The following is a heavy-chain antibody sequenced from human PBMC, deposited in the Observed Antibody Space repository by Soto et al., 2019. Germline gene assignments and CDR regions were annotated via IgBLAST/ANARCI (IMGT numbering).Heavy chain of an antibody. Sequence: EVQLVESGGGLVKPGGSLRLSCAASGFTFSSYSMNWVRQAPGKGLEWVSSISSSSSYIYYADSVKGRFTISRDNANNSLYLQMNSLRAEDTAVYYCAREEVAATVTTYYYYYYYMDVWGKGTTVTVSS. CDR1: GFTFSSYS. CDR3: AREEVAATVTTYYYYYYYMDV. V-gene: IGHV3-21*01. J-gene: IGHJ6*03. CDR2: ISSSSSYI. D-gene: IGHD4-17*01.